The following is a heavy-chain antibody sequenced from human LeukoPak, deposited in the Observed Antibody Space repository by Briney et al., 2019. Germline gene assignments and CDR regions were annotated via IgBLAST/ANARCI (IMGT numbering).Heavy chain of an antibody. CDR3: ASSNSSGFGAFDI. CDR1: GGSISSSSYY. CDR2: IYYSGST. J-gene: IGHJ3*02. V-gene: IGHV4-39*07. Sequence: SETLSLTCTVSGGSISSSSYYWGWIRQPPGKGLEWIGSIYYSGSTYYNPSLKSRVTISVDTSKNQFSLKLSSVTAADTAVYYCASSNSSGFGAFDIWGQGTMVTVSS. D-gene: IGHD3-22*01.